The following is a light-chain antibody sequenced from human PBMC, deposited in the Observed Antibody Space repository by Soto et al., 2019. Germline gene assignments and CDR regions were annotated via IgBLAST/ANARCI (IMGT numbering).Light chain of an antibody. Sequence: EIVMTQSPGTLSVSPGEGATLFCRDSQSVRTKLAWYQQRAGQAPRVLMYGASTRATGIPDRFSGSGSGTEFTLTISSLQSEDFAVYYCQQYNSWPPITCGQGTRLEIK. V-gene: IGKV3-15*01. CDR3: QQYNSWPPIT. CDR1: QSVRTK. CDR2: GAS. J-gene: IGKJ5*01.